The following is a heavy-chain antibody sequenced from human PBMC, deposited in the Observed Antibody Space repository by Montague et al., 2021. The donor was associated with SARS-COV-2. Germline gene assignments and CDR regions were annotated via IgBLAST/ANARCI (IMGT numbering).Heavy chain of an antibody. CDR1: GFTVSSNY. CDR2: IYKDGRT. Sequence: SLRLSCAASGFTVSSNYMTWVRQAPEKGLEWVSVIYKDGRTYYAXXVKGRFTVSRDNSKNTLYLQMHSLRAEDTAVYYCAREKDTSGYILKYWGQGTLVTVSS. J-gene: IGHJ4*02. D-gene: IGHD3-9*01. CDR3: AREKDTSGYILKY. V-gene: IGHV3-53*01.